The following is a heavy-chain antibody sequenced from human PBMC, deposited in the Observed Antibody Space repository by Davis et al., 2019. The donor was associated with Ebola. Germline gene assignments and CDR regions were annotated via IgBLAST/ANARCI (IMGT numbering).Heavy chain of an antibody. CDR1: GGSISSYY. V-gene: IGHV4-59*08. D-gene: IGHD1-7*01. CDR2: IYYSGST. Sequence: MPSETLSLTCTVSGGSISSYYWSWIRQPPGKGLEWIGYIYYSGSTNYNPSLKSRVTISVDTSKNQFSLKLSSVTAADTAVYYCARLNWNYGYYYYYYGMDVWGQGTTVTVSS. J-gene: IGHJ6*02. CDR3: ARLNWNYGYYYYYYGMDV.